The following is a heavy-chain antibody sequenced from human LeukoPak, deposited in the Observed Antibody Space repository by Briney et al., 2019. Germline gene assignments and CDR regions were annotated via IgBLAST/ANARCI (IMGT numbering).Heavy chain of an antibody. CDR1: GFNFHRYT. Sequence: PGGSLRLSCATSGFNFHRYTIHWVRQAPGKGLEWVSLAGWAGGTTYYSDSVRGRFTISRDSGRNSVYLQMNSLTTDDTAFYFCAKELDTMFFDYWGQGALVTVS. J-gene: IGHJ4*02. CDR3: AKELDTMFFDY. V-gene: IGHV3-43*01. CDR2: AGWAGGTT. D-gene: IGHD3-10*02.